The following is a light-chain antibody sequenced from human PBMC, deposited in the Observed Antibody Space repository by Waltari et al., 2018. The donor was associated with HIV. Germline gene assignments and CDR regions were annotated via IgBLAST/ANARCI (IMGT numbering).Light chain of an antibody. CDR2: GNS. CDR3: QSYDSSLSGYVV. Sequence: SVPAPPPSVSGAPGAGVTIPCPWSSPHLGAGYDCPRYQQLPGTAPKLLIYGNSNRPSGVPDRFSGSKSGTSASLAITGLQAEDEADYYCQSYDSSLSGYVVFGGGTKLTVL. V-gene: IGLV1-40*01. J-gene: IGLJ2*01. CDR1: SPHLGAGYD.